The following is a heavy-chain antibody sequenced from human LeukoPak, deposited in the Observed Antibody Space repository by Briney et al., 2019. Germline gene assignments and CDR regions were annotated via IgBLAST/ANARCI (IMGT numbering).Heavy chain of an antibody. CDR2: IYYSGST. J-gene: IGHJ4*02. CDR3: ARMPPYSSSFYYFDY. Sequence: PSETLSLTCTVSGGSIISYYWSWIRQAPGKGLEWIGYIYYSGSTDYNPSLKSRVTISVDTSKNQFSLKLSSVTAADTAVYYCARMPPYSSSFYYFDYWGQGTLVTVSS. D-gene: IGHD6-13*01. V-gene: IGHV4-59*01. CDR1: GGSIISYY.